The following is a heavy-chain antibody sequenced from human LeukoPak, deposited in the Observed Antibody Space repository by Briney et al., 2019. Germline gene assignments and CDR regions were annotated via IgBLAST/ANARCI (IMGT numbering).Heavy chain of an antibody. CDR2: IYYSGST. CDR3: ARGRGYSSPFGY. J-gene: IGHJ4*02. V-gene: IGHV4-59*08. CDR1: GGSISSYY. Sequence: SETLSLTCTVSGGSISSYYWSWIRQPPGKGLEWIGYIYYSGSTNYNPSLKSRVTISVDTSKNQFSLKLSSVTAADTAVYYCARGRGYSSPFGYWGQGTLVTVSS. D-gene: IGHD5-18*01.